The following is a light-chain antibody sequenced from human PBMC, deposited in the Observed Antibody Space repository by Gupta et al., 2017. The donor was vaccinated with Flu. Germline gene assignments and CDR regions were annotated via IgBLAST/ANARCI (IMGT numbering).Light chain of an antibody. CDR3: HVWDNSDGNRDV. Sequence: SPVLPQSPSVSGAPGQTATITCKTNGFGRGYFQWYQQRAGQAPVVVIYKNYGRPAGVPERCSGSLTGTTAALTIDRVAAGEEDAYFCHVWDNSDGNRDVFGPGTKVTV. V-gene: IGLV3-21*02. J-gene: IGLJ1*01. CDR2: KNY. CDR1: GFGRGY.